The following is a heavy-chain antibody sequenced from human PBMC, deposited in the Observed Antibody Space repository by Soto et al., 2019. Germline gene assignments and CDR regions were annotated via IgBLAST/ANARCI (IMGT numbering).Heavy chain of an antibody. J-gene: IGHJ4*02. CDR3: AKDGDLYSGYFDY. CDR2: LTSTGGT. V-gene: IGHV3-23*01. Sequence: GGPLRLSCAASGFIFNSYAMSWVRQAPGKGLEWVSTLTSTGGTYYADSVKGRFPISRDNSKNTLYLQMNNLRAEDTAVYYCAKDGDLYSGYFDYWGQGTLVTVSS. D-gene: IGHD3-10*01. CDR1: GFIFNSYA.